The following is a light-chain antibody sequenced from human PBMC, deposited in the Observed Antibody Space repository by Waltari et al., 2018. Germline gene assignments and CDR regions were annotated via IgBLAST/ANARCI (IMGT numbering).Light chain of an antibody. J-gene: IGLJ2*01. CDR1: RSDIGAYNY. CDR2: EVT. V-gene: IGLV2-8*01. CDR3: SSYAGSNYLV. Sequence: QSALTQPPSASGSPGQSVTISCTGTRSDIGAYNYVSWYQQHPGKAPKFIMFEVTKRPSGVPDRFSGTKSGITASLTISGLQPEDEADYYCSSYAGSNYLVFGGGTKLTVL.